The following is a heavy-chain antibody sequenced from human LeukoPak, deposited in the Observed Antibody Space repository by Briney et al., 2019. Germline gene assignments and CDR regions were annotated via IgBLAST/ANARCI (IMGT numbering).Heavy chain of an antibody. Sequence: GGFLRLSCTASGFIFDTHTLTWVRQAPGKGLEWVASISGSGDSTNYGDSVKGRFTISRDNFKRTVHLEMSNLRADDTAMYYCVRRAAVRGMDFWGLGTTVIVSS. J-gene: IGHJ6*02. V-gene: IGHV3-23*01. CDR3: VRRAAVRGMDF. CDR1: GFIFDTHT. D-gene: IGHD1-14*01. CDR2: ISGSGDST.